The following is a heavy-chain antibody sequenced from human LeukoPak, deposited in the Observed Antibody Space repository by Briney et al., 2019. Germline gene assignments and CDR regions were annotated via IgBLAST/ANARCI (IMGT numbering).Heavy chain of an antibody. D-gene: IGHD3-22*01. CDR1: GFTFSSYA. V-gene: IGHV3-53*01. CDR2: IYSGGST. Sequence: GESLRLSCAASGFTFSSYAIYWVRQAPGKGLEWVSVIYSGGSTYYADSVKGRFTISRDNSKNTLYLQMNSLRAEDTAVYYCAISGYFRFDYWGQGTLVTVSS. J-gene: IGHJ4*02. CDR3: AISGYFRFDY.